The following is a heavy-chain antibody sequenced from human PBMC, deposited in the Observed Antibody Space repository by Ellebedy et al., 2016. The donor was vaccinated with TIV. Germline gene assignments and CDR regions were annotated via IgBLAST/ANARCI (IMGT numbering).Heavy chain of an antibody. Sequence: PGGSLRLSCAASGFNFRSYWMTWVRQAPGKGLEWVAKIRQEGDEIYYVESVKGRFTISRDNAKNSLFLQMNSRRVEDTAVYYRARRASYGDYAVQVNPWFDPWGQGTLVTVSS. D-gene: IGHD4-17*01. V-gene: IGHV3-7*01. CDR3: ARRASYGDYAVQVNPWFDP. CDR1: GFNFRSYW. CDR2: IRQEGDEI. J-gene: IGHJ5*02.